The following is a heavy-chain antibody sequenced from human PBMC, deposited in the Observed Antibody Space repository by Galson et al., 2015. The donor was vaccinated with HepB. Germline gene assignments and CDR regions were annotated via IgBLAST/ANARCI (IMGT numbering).Heavy chain of an antibody. J-gene: IGHJ5*02. D-gene: IGHD2-2*01. V-gene: IGHV1-46*03. CDR2: INPSGGST. Sequence: SVKVSCKASGYTFTSYYMHWVRQAPGQGLEWMGIINPSGGSTSYAQKFQGRVTMTRDTSTSTVYMELSSLRSEDTAVYYCASSTSLLNWFDPWGQGTLVTVSS. CDR3: ASSTSLLNWFDP. CDR1: GYTFTSYY.